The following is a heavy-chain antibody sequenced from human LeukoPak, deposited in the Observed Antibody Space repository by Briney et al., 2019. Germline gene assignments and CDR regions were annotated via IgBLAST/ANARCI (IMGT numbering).Heavy chain of an antibody. V-gene: IGHV1-2*02. Sequence: GASVKVSCKASGYTFTGYYMHWVRQAPGQGLEWMGWINPNSGGTNYAQKFQGRVTMTRDTSISTAYMELSRLRSDDTAVYYCARFCQWLARRYYYYYMDVWGKGTTVTVSS. CDR1: GYTFTGYY. CDR2: INPNSGGT. J-gene: IGHJ6*03. D-gene: IGHD6-19*01. CDR3: ARFCQWLARRYYYYYMDV.